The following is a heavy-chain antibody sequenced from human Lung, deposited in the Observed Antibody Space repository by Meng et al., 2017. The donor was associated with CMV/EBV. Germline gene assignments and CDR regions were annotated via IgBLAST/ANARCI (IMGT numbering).Heavy chain of an antibody. V-gene: IGHV1-46*01. Sequence: ASVXVSXKASGYTFTNNYIHWVRQAPGQGLEWMGTINPSGGSTRYTQKFQGRVTMTRDTSTATVYMEVSSLRSEDTAVYYCARDPYYDFWDGYYAAYYYFGLDDXREGXTVTVSS. CDR1: GYTFTNNY. J-gene: IGHJ6*04. CDR2: INPSGGST. CDR3: ARDPYYDFWDGYYAAYYYFGLDD. D-gene: IGHD3-3*01.